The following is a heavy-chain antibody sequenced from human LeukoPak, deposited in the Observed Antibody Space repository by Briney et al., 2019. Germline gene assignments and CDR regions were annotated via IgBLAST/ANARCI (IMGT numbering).Heavy chain of an antibody. Sequence: GGSLRLSCAASGFTFSSYGMHWVRQAPGKGLEWVAFIRYDGSNKYYADSVKGRFTISRENSKNTLYLQMNSLRAEDTAVYYCAKGSVTGDSEYFQHWGQGTLVTVSS. CDR1: GFTFSSYG. D-gene: IGHD2-21*02. CDR2: IRYDGSNK. J-gene: IGHJ1*01. V-gene: IGHV3-30*02. CDR3: AKGSVTGDSEYFQH.